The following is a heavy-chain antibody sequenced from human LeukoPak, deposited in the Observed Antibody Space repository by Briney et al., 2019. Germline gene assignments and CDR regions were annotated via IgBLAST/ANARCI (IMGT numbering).Heavy chain of an antibody. Sequence: GASVKVSCKASGYTFTSYGISWVRQAPGQGLEWIGWISAYSGNTNYAQKLQGRVTMTTDISTSTAYMELRSLRSDDTAVYYCARDYSSIAAAGKGGFDYWGQGTLVTVSS. CDR1: GYTFTSYG. J-gene: IGHJ4*02. D-gene: IGHD6-13*01. CDR2: ISAYSGNT. V-gene: IGHV1-18*01. CDR3: ARDYSSIAAAGKGGFDY.